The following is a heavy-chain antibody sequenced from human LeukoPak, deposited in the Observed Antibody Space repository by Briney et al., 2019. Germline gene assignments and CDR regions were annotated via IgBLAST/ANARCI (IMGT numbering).Heavy chain of an antibody. D-gene: IGHD3-22*01. CDR2: ISSSSSYI. V-gene: IGHV3-21*01. J-gene: IGHJ3*02. CDR1: GFTFSSYS. CDR3: ARDLGGDSSAMAGAFDI. Sequence: GGSLRLSCSASGFTFSSYSMNWVRQAPGKGLEWVSSISSSSSYIYYADSVNGRLTISRDNAKNSLYLQMNSLRAEDTAVYYCARDLGGDSSAMAGAFDIWGQGTMVTVSS.